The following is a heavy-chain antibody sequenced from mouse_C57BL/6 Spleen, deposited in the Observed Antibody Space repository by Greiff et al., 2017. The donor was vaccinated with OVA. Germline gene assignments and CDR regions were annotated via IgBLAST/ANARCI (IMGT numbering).Heavy chain of an antibody. Sequence: QVHVKQPGAELVKPGASVKMSCKASGYTFTSYWITWVKQRPGQGLEWIGDIYPGSGSTNYNEKFKSKATLTVDTSSSTAYMQLSSLTSEDSAVYYCARRRISNFDYWGQGTTLTVSS. V-gene: IGHV1-55*01. J-gene: IGHJ2*01. CDR3: ARRRISNFDY. CDR2: IYPGSGST. CDR1: GYTFTSYW.